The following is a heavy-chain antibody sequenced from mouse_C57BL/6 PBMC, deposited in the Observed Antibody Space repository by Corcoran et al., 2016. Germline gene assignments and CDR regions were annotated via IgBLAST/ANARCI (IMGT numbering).Heavy chain of an antibody. Sequence: QVQLQQSGAELMKPGASVKLSCKATGYTFTGYWIEWVKQRPGHGLEWIARIYPGSGNTYYNEKFKGKATLTAEKSSSTAYMQLSSLTSEDSAVYFCARGGYYFDYWGQGTTLTVSS. CDR3: ARGGYYFDY. CDR2: IYPGSGNT. J-gene: IGHJ2*01. V-gene: IGHV1-76*01. CDR1: GYTFTGYW.